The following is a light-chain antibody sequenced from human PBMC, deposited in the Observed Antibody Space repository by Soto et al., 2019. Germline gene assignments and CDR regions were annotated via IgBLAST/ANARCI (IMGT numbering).Light chain of an antibody. J-gene: IGKJ1*01. Sequence: GDRVTITCRASQSISGYLNWYQKKSGQAPRLLIHDATSLESGVPSRFSGSGSGTEFTLTISSLQPDDFATYYCQQYSSYWTFAQGTKVDIK. CDR2: DAT. CDR3: QQYSSYWT. CDR1: QSISGY. V-gene: IGKV1-5*01.